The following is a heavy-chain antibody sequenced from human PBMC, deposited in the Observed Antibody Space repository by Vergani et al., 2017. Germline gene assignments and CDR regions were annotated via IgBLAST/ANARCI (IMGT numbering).Heavy chain of an antibody. D-gene: IGHD1-1*01. V-gene: IGHV3-30*03. J-gene: IGHJ1*01. CDR2: ISYDGTQK. Sequence: QVHLVESGGGVVQPGRSLRLSCVVSGFTSSYYGMHWVRPAPGKGLEWVAVISYDGTQKYYADSVKSRFTISRDNSKSTLYLQMNSLRTEDTAVYYCATKSCGTPGCQIGYFREWGQGTLVTVSS. CDR1: GFTSSYYG. CDR3: ATKSCGTPGCQIGYFRE.